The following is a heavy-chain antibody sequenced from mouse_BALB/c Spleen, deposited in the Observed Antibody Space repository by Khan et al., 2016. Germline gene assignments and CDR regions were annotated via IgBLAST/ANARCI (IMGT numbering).Heavy chain of an antibody. J-gene: IGHJ3*01. V-gene: IGHV3-2*02. D-gene: IGHD4-1*02. CDR1: GYSITSDYA. Sequence: EVQLQESGPGLVKPSQSLSLTCTVTGYSITSDYAWNWIRQFPGNKLEWMGYISYSGSTSYNPSLKSRISITRDTSKNQFFLKLNSVTTEDTATYYCAINWDEEGYWGQGTLVTVSA. CDR3: AINWDEEGY. CDR2: ISYSGST.